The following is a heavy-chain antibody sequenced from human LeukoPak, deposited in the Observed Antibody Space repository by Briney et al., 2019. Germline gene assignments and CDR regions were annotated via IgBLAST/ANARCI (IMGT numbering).Heavy chain of an antibody. D-gene: IGHD3-22*01. V-gene: IGHV1-8*01. Sequence: ASVKVSCKASGYTFTSYDINWVRQAIGQGLEWMGWMNPNSGNTGYAQKFQGRVTMTRNTSISTAYMELSSLRSEDTAVYYCARGFREILRRLGGSGYYYFDYWGQGTLVTVSS. CDR1: GYTFTSYD. J-gene: IGHJ4*02. CDR2: MNPNSGNT. CDR3: ARGFREILRRLGGSGYYYFDY.